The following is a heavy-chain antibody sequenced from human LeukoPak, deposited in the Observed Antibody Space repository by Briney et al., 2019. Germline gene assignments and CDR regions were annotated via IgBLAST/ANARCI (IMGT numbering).Heavy chain of an antibody. J-gene: IGHJ6*02. CDR1: GDSISSSSSY. Sequence: SETLSLTCTVSGDSISSSSSYWGWIRQPPGKGPEWIGSIFYSGNTYYNPSLKSRVTISVDTSKNQFSLKLSSVTAADTAVYYCAAWANYYYYGMDVWGQGTTVTVSS. V-gene: IGHV4-39*07. CDR2: IFYSGNT. D-gene: IGHD7-27*01. CDR3: AAWANYYYYGMDV.